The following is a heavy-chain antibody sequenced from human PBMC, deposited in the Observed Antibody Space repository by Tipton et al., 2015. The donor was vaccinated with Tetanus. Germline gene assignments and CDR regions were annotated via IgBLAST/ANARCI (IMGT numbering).Heavy chain of an antibody. V-gene: IGHV4-34*01. CDR1: GGSFSDFY. D-gene: IGHD1-20*01. CDR3: ARRRYQWNRGGFDI. Sequence: LRLSCAVSGGSFSDFYWSWIRQVPGQGLEWMGEVNHSGTANKNPSLKSRVSMSVDTSKNQFSLRLESVTAADRAVYFCARRRYQWNRGGFDIWGQGTLVTVSS. J-gene: IGHJ3*02. CDR2: VNHSGTA.